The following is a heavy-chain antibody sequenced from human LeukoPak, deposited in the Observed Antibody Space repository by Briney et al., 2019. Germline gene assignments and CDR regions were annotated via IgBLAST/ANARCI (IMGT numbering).Heavy chain of an antibody. Sequence: SETLSLTCTVSGGSISSYYWSWIRQPPGKGLEWIGYIYYSGTTNYNPSLKSRVTISVDSSKNQFSLKLSSVTAADTAVYYCARGVYIAAAQYAYWGQGTLVTVSS. D-gene: IGHD6-13*01. V-gene: IGHV4-59*01. CDR1: GGSISSYY. CDR3: ARGVYIAAAQYAY. J-gene: IGHJ4*02. CDR2: IYYSGTT.